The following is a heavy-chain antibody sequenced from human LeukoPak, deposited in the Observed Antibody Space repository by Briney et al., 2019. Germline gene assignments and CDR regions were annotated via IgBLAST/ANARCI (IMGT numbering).Heavy chain of an antibody. D-gene: IGHD3-10*01. CDR2: IIPILGIA. Sequence: SVKVSCKASGGTFSSYAISWVRQAPGQGLKWMGRIIPILGIANYAQKFQGRVTITADKSTSTAYMELSSLRSEDTAVYYCAREAPMVRGVKAGPNDYWGQGALVTVSS. CDR3: AREAPMVRGVKAGPNDY. CDR1: GGTFSSYA. V-gene: IGHV1-69*04. J-gene: IGHJ4*02.